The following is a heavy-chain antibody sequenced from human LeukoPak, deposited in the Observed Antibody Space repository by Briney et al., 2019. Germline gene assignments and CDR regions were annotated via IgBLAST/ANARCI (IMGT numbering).Heavy chain of an antibody. CDR3: AKIAWSGYSGNMDV. Sequence: GGSLRLSCAASGFALSSYAMSWVRQAPGKGLEWVSAISGSGGSTYYADSVKGRFTISRDNSKNTLYLQMNSLRAEDTAVYYCAKIAWSGYSGNMDVWGKGTTVTVSS. J-gene: IGHJ6*03. CDR1: GFALSSYA. CDR2: ISGSGGST. V-gene: IGHV3-23*01. D-gene: IGHD3-3*01.